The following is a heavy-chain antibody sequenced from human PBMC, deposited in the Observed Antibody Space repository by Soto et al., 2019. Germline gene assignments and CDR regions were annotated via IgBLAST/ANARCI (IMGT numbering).Heavy chain of an antibody. CDR3: ARHEVANGLAT. J-gene: IGHJ4*02. Sequence: QVQLRESGPGLVKPSATLSLTCTVSGGSISSYYWSWIRQPPGKGLEWIGFIYYSGSTNYNPSLKSRVTISGDTSKNQCSLKLSSVTAADAAVYYCARHEVANGLATWGQGTLVTVSS. D-gene: IGHD5-12*01. CDR1: GGSISSYY. V-gene: IGHV4-59*08. CDR2: IYYSGST.